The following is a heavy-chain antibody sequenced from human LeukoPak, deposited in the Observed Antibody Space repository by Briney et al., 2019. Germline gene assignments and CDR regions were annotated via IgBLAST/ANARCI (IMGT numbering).Heavy chain of an antibody. CDR2: MNPNSGNT. V-gene: IGHV1-8*01. J-gene: IGHJ5*02. CDR1: GYTFTIYD. CDR3: ARGSGAVAAPFDP. D-gene: IGHD6-19*01. Sequence: ASVNVSCTASGYTFTIYDINWVRQATGQGLEWMGWMNPNSGNTGYAQKFQGRVTMTRNTSISTAYMELSSLRSEDTAVYYCARGSGAVAAPFDPWGQGTLVTVSS.